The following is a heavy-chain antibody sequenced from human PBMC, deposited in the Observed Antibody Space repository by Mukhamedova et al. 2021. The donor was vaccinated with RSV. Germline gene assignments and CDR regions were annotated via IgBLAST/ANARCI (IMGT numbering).Heavy chain of an antibody. CDR2: ISSSSSYI. CDR3: ARDGGSYGGDYYYYGMDV. D-gene: IGHD1-26*01. V-gene: IGHV3-21*01. J-gene: IGHJ6*02. Sequence: GKGLEWVSSISSSSSYIYYADSVKGRFTISRDNAKNSLYLQMNSLRAEDTAVYYCARDGGSYGGDYYYYGMDVWGQGTTVTVSS.